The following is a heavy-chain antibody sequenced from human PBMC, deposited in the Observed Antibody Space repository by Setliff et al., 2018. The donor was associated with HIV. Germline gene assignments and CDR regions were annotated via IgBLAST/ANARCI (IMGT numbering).Heavy chain of an antibody. CDR3: AKDGISGGAYPPYYFDY. V-gene: IGHV3-23*01. CDR1: GFTFNTYA. CDR2: ISGSGGST. J-gene: IGHJ4*01. Sequence: GGSLRLSCAASGFTFNTYAMSWVRQAPGKGLEWVSVISGSGGSTFYADSEKGRFTISRDNSKNTLYLLMNGLRVEDTAVYYCAKDGISGGAYPPYYFDYWGHGTLVTVSS. D-gene: IGHD2-15*01.